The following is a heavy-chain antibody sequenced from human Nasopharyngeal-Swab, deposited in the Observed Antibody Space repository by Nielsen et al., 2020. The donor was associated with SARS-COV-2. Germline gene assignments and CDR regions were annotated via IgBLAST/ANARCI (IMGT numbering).Heavy chain of an antibody. V-gene: IGHV1-18*01. CDR2: ISAYNGNT. Sequence: ASVKVSCKASGYTFTSYGISWVRQAPGQGLEWMGWISAYNGNTIYAQKFQGRVTMTEETSTDTAYMELSSLRSEDTAVYYCRVVPAAMWYYYYGMDVWGQGTTVTVSS. J-gene: IGHJ6*02. CDR3: RVVPAAMWYYYYGMDV. CDR1: GYTFTSYG. D-gene: IGHD2-2*01.